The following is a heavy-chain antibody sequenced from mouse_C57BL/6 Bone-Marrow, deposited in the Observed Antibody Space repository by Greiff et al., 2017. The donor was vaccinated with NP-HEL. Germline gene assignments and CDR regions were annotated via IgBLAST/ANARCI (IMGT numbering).Heavy chain of an antibody. D-gene: IGHD3-2*02. CDR1: GFSFNTYA. J-gene: IGHJ3*01. CDR2: IRSKSNNYAT. Sequence: EVQGVESGGGLVQPKGSLKLSCAASGFSFNTYAMNWVRQAPGKGLEWVARIRSKSNNYATYYADSVKDRFTISRDDSESMLYLQMNNLKTEDTAMYYCVREGNSSGYGAYWGQGTLVTVSA. CDR3: VREGNSSGYGAY. V-gene: IGHV10-1*01.